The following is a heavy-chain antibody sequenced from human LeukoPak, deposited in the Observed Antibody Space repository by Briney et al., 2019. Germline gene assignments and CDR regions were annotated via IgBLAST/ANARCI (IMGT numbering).Heavy chain of an antibody. V-gene: IGHV1-3*01. CDR2: FNGGNGNT. D-gene: IGHD4-17*01. Sequence: AAVKVSCKASGYTFTSYAMHWVRQAPGQRLGWMGWFNGGNGNTKYSQKFQGRVTITRDTSASTAYMELSSLRSEDTAVYYCASDYGDHGYYYYGMDVWGKGTTVTVSS. CDR1: GYTFTSYA. CDR3: ASDYGDHGYYYYGMDV. J-gene: IGHJ6*04.